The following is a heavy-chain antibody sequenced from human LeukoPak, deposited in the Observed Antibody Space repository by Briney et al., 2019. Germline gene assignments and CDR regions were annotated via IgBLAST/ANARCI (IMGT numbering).Heavy chain of an antibody. D-gene: IGHD3-22*01. CDR3: ARNYDSSGYYYGYYVPPFDY. Sequence: PSQTLSLTCTVSGGSISSSSYYWGWIRQPPGKGLEWIGSIYYSGSTYYNPSLKSRVTISVDTSKNQFSLKLSSVTAADTAVYYCARNYDSSGYYYGYYVPPFDYWGQGTLVTVSS. CDR2: IYYSGST. V-gene: IGHV4-39*01. J-gene: IGHJ4*02. CDR1: GGSISSSSYY.